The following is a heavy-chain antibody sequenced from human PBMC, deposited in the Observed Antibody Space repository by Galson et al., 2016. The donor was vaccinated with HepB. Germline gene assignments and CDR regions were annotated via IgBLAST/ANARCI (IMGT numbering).Heavy chain of an antibody. D-gene: IGHD5-24*01. CDR3: ARDQRWLQFGKDAFDI. Sequence: SLRLSCAASRFTFSSYGMSWVRQAPGKGLEWVSGLSPSGTSTHYADSVKGRFSISRDNSKTTLYLQMNSLRVEDTALYYCARDQRWLQFGKDAFDIWGQGTMVAVSS. CDR2: LSPSGTST. V-gene: IGHV3-23*01. J-gene: IGHJ3*02. CDR1: RFTFSSYG.